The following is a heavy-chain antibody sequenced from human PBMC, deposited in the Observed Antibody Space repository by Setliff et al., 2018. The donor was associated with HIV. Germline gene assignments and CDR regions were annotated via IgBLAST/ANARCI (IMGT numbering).Heavy chain of an antibody. CDR2: IYRSGSTY. V-gene: IGHV4-39*01. CDR1: GGSISSYSYF. D-gene: IGHD1-7*01. Sequence: SETLSLTCTVSGGSISSYSYFWGWVRQPPGKGLEWIGNIYRSGSTYYYNPSLKSRVTMSVDTSKNQFSMKLTSVTAADTAVYYCARHHELTAHGLFDSWGQGTLVTVSS. CDR3: ARHHELTAHGLFDS. J-gene: IGHJ4*02.